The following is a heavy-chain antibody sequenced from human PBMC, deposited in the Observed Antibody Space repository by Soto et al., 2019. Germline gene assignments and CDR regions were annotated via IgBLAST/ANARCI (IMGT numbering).Heavy chain of an antibody. V-gene: IGHV3-30-3*01. CDR3: ARELSSRYYYCMDV. CDR2: ISYGGSNK. J-gene: IGHJ6*02. Sequence: PGGALTLSCGVSGFTFSIYAMPWVRQAPGKGLEWVAVISYGGSNKYYADSEKGRFTSSRDNSKNTLYLQMNSLSAEDTAVYYCARELSSRYYYCMDVWGQGPTVTVSS. CDR1: GFTFSIYA. D-gene: IGHD3-22*01.